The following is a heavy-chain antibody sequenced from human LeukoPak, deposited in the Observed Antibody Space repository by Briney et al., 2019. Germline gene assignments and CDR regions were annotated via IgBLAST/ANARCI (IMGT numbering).Heavy chain of an antibody. J-gene: IGHJ4*02. CDR2: LTSGGVSA. V-gene: IGHV3-11*04. D-gene: IGHD5-18*01. CDR1: GFTLSDYS. Sequence: NSGGSLRLSCAASGFTLSDYSMTWVRQAPGQGLEWISFLTSGGVSAFYADSVRGRFTVSRDDARNSLSLYMNTLRADDTAVYYCASSLNTVMVSPYYLEYWGPGTLVTVSS. CDR3: ASSLNTVMVSPYYLEY.